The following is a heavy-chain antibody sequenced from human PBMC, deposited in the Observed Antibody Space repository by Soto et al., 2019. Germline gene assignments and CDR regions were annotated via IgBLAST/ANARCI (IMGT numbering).Heavy chain of an antibody. V-gene: IGHV4-34*01. CDR3: VRLLDPLKYFDWMSHDF. Sequence: PSETLSLTCAVYGGSFSGYYWSWIRQPPGKGLEWIGEINHSGSTNYNPSLKSRVTISVDTSKNQFSLKLSSVTAADTAVYYCVRLLDPLKYFDWMSHDFWGQGTQVTVSS. CDR1: GGSFSGYY. D-gene: IGHD3-9*01. J-gene: IGHJ4*02. CDR2: INHSGST.